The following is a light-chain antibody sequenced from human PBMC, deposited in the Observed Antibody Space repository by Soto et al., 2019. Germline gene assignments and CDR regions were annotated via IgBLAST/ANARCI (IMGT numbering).Light chain of an antibody. CDR1: QGIGSY. V-gene: IGKV1-9*01. Sequence: DIQLTQSPSFLSASVGDRVTITCRASQGIGSYLAWYQQKPGKAPKLLIYAASTLQSGVPSRFSGSGSGTEFTLTISSLQPEDFASYYCQQVNAYPWTFAQGTKVEIE. J-gene: IGKJ1*01. CDR3: QQVNAYPWT. CDR2: AAS.